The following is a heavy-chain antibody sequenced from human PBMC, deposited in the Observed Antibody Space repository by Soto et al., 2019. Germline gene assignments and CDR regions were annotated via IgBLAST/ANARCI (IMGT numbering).Heavy chain of an antibody. CDR2: IWYDGSNK. CDR1: GFTFSSYG. V-gene: IGHV3-33*01. J-gene: IGHJ6*02. CDR3: AREKLITMVRGGGQRANAQRYYYYGMDV. D-gene: IGHD3-10*01. Sequence: QVQLVESGGGVVQPGRSLRLSCAASGFTFSSYGMHWVRQAPGKGLEWVAVIWYDGSNKYYADSVKGRFTISRDNSKNTLYLQMNSLRAEDTAVYYCAREKLITMVRGGGQRANAQRYYYYGMDVWGQGTTVTVSS.